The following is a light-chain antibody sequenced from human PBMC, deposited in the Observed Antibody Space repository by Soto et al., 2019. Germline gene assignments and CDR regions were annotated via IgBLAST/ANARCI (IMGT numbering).Light chain of an antibody. V-gene: IGLV1-40*01. CDR3: QSYDSSLSVVV. J-gene: IGLJ2*01. CDR2: GNS. Sequence: QCVLTQPPSVSGAPGQRVTISCTGSSSNIGAGYDVHWYQQLPGTAPKLLIYGNSNRPSGVPDRFSGSKSGTSASLAITGLQAEDEADYYCQSYDSSLSVVVFGGGTKLTVL. CDR1: SSNIGAGYD.